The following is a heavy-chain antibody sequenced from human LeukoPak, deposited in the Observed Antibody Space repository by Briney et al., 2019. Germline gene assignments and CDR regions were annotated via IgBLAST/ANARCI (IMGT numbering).Heavy chain of an antibody. CDR1: GFTFSDYY. J-gene: IGHJ5*02. CDR3: ARFIAAAGENWFDP. CDR2: ISSSGSTI. V-gene: IGHV3-11*04. D-gene: IGHD6-13*01. Sequence: KSGGSLRLSCAASGFTFSDYYMSWIRQAPGKGLEWVSYISSSGSTIYYADSVKGRFTISRDNAKNSLYLQMNSLRAEDTAVYYCARFIAAAGENWFDPWGQGTLVTVSS.